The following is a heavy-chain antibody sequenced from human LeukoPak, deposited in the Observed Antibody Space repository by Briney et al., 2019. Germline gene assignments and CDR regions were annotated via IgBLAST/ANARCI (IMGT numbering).Heavy chain of an antibody. J-gene: IGHJ4*02. CDR1: GFTFSSYA. Sequence: PGGSLRLSCAASGFTFSSYAMGWVRQAPGKGLEWVSSIKGGGGDPFYAESVRGRFTISRDNSKNTLYLQLSSLRAEDTAVYFCAKGGHYFNPFYCWAQGTVLSVSS. CDR3: AKGGHYFNPFYC. CDR2: IKGGGGDP. V-gene: IGHV3-23*01. D-gene: IGHD3-22*01.